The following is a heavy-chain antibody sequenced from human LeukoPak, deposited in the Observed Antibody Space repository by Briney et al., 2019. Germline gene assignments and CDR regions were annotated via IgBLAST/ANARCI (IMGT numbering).Heavy chain of an antibody. CDR3: ARDLGFYCSSTSCWNGWFDP. V-gene: IGHV4-31*03. Sequence: YPSQTLSLTCTVSGGSISSGGYYWSWIRQHPGKGLEWIGYIYYSGSTYYNPSFKSRVTISVDTSKNQFSLKLSSVTAADTAVYYCARDLGFYCSSTSCWNGWFDPWGQGTLVTVSS. CDR2: IYYSGST. D-gene: IGHD2-2*01. CDR1: GGSISSGGYY. J-gene: IGHJ5*02.